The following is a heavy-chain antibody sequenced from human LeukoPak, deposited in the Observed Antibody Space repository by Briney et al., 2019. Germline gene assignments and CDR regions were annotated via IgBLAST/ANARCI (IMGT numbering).Heavy chain of an antibody. CDR1: GGSFSGYY. CDR3: ARDYSGYDQNFDY. J-gene: IGHJ4*02. CDR2: INHSGST. D-gene: IGHD5-12*01. V-gene: IGHV4-34*01. Sequence: SEPLSLTCAVYGGSFSGYYWSWIRDPPGKGVEWSGEINHSGSTNYTPPLKSRVTISVDTPKNQFSLKLRSVTAADTAVYYCARDYSGYDQNFDYWGQGTLVTVSS.